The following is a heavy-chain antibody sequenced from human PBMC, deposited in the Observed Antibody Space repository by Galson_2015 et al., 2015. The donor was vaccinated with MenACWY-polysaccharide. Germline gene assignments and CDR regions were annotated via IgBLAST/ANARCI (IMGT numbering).Heavy chain of an antibody. CDR1: GFTFASYA. V-gene: IGHV3-23*01. Sequence: SLRLSCAASGFTFASYAMSWVRQAPGRGLEWVSGISGSGGSTYYVDSVKGRFTISRDPSKNTLYLQMNSLRAEDTAVYYCAKAKYSSSWFGPNFDSGGQGTLVTVTS. J-gene: IGHJ4*02. D-gene: IGHD6-13*01. CDR2: ISGSGGST. CDR3: AKAKYSSSWFGPNFDS.